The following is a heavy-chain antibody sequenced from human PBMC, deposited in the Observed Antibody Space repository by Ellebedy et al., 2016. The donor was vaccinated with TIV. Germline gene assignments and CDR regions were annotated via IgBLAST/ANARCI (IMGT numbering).Heavy chain of an antibody. CDR2: ISASGGST. D-gene: IGHD4-11*01. J-gene: IGHJ4*02. CDR3: ARSPTLTTLSYFDY. CDR1: GFTFSDFA. Sequence: GESLKISCAASGFTFSDFAMNWVRQVPGKGLQWVSAISASGGSTYYADSVSGRTTISRDNSRNTVSLQLNSLKAADAAVYFCARSPTLTTLSYFDYWGQGALIAVSS. V-gene: IGHV3-23*01.